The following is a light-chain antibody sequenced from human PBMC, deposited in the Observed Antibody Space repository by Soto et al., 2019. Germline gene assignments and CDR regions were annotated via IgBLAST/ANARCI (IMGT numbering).Light chain of an antibody. V-gene: IGLV2-23*02. J-gene: IGLJ2*01. CDR2: EVS. Sequence: QSALTQPASVSGSPGQSITISCTGTSSDVGSYNLVSWYQQHSGKAPKLIIYEVSKRPSGVSNRFSGSKSGNTASLTISGLQAEDEADYYCCSYVGSSTFYVVFGGGTKLTVL. CDR3: CSYVGSSTFYVV. CDR1: SSDVGSYNL.